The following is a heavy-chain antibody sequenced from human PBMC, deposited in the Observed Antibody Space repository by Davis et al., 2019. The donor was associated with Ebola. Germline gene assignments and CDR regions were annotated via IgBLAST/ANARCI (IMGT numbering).Heavy chain of an antibody. Sequence: GSLRLSCAASGFTFSSYAMSWVRQAPGKGLEWLANIKPDGSEKFYVDSVKGRFMVSRDNTKNALSLQMNNLRVEDTAVYYCARGDYDDSWSDSNGGFNDAFDVWGQGTMVTVSS. CDR2: IKPDGSEK. D-gene: IGHD3-3*01. CDR1: GFTFSSYA. J-gene: IGHJ3*01. CDR3: ARGDYDDSWSDSNGGFNDAFDV. V-gene: IGHV3-7*03.